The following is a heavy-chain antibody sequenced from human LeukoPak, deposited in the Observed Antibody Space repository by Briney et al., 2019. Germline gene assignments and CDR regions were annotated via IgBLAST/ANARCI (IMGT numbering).Heavy chain of an antibody. V-gene: IGHV4-59*01. CDR2: IYYSGST. D-gene: IGHD3-3*01. CDR3: ARFNFWSGYYDY. J-gene: IGHJ4*02. Sequence: TSETLSLTCTVSGGSISSYYWSWIRQPPGKGLEWIGYIYYSGSTNYNPCLKSRVTISVDTSKNQFSLKLSSVTAADTAVYYCARFNFWSGYYDYWGQGTLVTVSS. CDR1: GGSISSYY.